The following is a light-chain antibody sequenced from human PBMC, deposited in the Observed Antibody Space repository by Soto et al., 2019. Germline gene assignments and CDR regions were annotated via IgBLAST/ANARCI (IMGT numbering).Light chain of an antibody. V-gene: IGKV3-20*01. J-gene: IGKJ2*01. CDR3: HQFGSSPLAFT. Sequence: SMFTQSPGTQSLSPGERATPPCRALQSVSTRDLATYQRNPGQAPRRLIYGASIRAAGIPDRFSGSGSGADFTLTIGRLEPEDFDVYYCHQFGSSPLAFTFGQGTKLE. CDR2: GAS. CDR1: QSVSTRD.